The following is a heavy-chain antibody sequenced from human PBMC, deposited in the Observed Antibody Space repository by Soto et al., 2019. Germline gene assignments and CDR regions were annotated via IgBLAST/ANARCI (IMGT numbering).Heavy chain of an antibody. J-gene: IGHJ4*02. D-gene: IGHD3-10*01. CDR2: IYYSGST. Sequence: QVQLQESGPGLVKPSETLSLTCTVSGGSISSYYWSWIRQPPGKGLEWIGYIYYSGSTNYNPSLKSRVTISVDTSKNQFSLKLSSVTAADTAVYYCAREARGVILYWGQGTLVTVSS. CDR1: GGSISSYY. V-gene: IGHV4-59*01. CDR3: AREARGVILY.